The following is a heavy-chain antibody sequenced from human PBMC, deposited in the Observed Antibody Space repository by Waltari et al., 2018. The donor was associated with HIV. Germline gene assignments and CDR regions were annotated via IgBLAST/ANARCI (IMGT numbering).Heavy chain of an antibody. D-gene: IGHD3-9*01. CDR1: GGSMSTSTYY. J-gene: IGHJ3*01. CDR2: IYYSGST. Sequence: QLQLQESGPGLVKPSETLSLTCTVSGGSMSTSTYYWGWIRQPPEKGLEWIGSIYYSGSTYYNPSLKSRVTISVDTSKNQFSLSLSSVTAADTAVYYCARLGSGDWFTDSFDVWGQGTMVTVSS. CDR3: ARLGSGDWFTDSFDV. V-gene: IGHV4-39*01.